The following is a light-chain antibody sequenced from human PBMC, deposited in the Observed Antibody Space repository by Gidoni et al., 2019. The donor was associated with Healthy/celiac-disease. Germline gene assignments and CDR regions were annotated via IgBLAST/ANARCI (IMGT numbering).Light chain of an antibody. CDR2: KAS. Sequence: DIQLTQSPSTLSASVGDPVTITCRASQSISSWLAWYQQKPGKVTKLLIYKASSLASGVPSRFSGSGSGTECTLSISSLQPDDFATYYCQQYNSYPATFGQXTKVEIK. CDR3: QQYNSYPAT. V-gene: IGKV1-5*03. J-gene: IGKJ1*01. CDR1: QSISSW.